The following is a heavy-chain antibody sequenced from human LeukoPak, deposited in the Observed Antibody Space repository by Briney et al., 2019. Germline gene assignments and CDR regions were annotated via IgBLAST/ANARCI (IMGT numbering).Heavy chain of an antibody. Sequence: SAPTLSNPTRTLTLTCTFSGFSLSTSGLGVGWMRQPPGKVLEWLALNYWDDDKRYSPSLKSRLTITKDTTKNQVVLTMTNMHPVDTATYYCAHSEYYDSSSALDYWGQGTLVTVSS. CDR3: AHSEYYDSSSALDY. D-gene: IGHD3-22*01. CDR2: NYWDDDK. J-gene: IGHJ4*02. V-gene: IGHV2-5*02. CDR1: GFSLSTSGLG.